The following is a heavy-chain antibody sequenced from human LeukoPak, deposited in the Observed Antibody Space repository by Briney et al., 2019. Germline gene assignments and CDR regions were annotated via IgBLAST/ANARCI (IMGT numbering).Heavy chain of an antibody. CDR3: ARGSLGSSSSRVDSIYYFDY. D-gene: IGHD6-6*01. J-gene: IGHJ4*02. V-gene: IGHV4-30-2*01. CDR1: GGSISSGGYY. CDR2: IYHSGST. Sequence: TLSLTCTVSGGSISSGGYYWSWIRQPPGKGLEWIGYIYHSGSTYYNPSLKSRVTISVDRSKNQFSLKLSSVTAADTAVYYCARGSLGSSSSRVDSIYYFDYWGQGTLVTVSS.